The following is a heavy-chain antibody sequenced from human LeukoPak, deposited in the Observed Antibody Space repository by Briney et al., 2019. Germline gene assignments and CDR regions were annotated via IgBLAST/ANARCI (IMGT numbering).Heavy chain of an antibody. J-gene: IGHJ4*02. Sequence: PGGSLRLSCAASGFTFSSYGMHWVRQAPGKGLEWVAFIRYDGSNKYYADSVKGRFTISRDNSKNTLYLQMNSLRAEDTAVYYCAKSEHYYDSSAVSGYFDYWGQGTLVTVSS. CDR1: GFTFSSYG. CDR3: AKSEHYYDSSAVSGYFDY. CDR2: IRYDGSNK. D-gene: IGHD3-22*01. V-gene: IGHV3-30*02.